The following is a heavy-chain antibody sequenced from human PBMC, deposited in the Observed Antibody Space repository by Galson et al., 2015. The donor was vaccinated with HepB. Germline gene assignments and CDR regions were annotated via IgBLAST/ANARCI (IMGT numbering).Heavy chain of an antibody. CDR3: ARHQLLWFGEADY. Sequence: ETLSLTCTVSGGSISSYYWSWIRQPPGKGLEWIGYIYYSGSTNYNPSLKSRVTISVDTSKNQFSLKLSSVTAADTAVYYCARHQLLWFGEADYWGQGTLVTVSS. CDR1: GGSISSYY. D-gene: IGHD3-10*01. V-gene: IGHV4-59*08. CDR2: IYYSGST. J-gene: IGHJ4*02.